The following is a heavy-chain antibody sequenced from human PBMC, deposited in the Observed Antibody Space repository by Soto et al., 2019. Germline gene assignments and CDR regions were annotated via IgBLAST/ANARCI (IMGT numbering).Heavy chain of an antibody. V-gene: IGHV6-1*01. J-gene: IGHJ4*02. CDR1: GDSVSSNIAV. D-gene: IGHD3-10*01. CDR3: ARRSGSPGYFDY. CDR2: TYYKSKWYI. Sequence: RTLSLTRGISGDSVSSNIAVWNWTSQSPSRGLEWLGRTYYKSKWYIDYAVSVKSRITINPDTSKNQYSLQLNSVPPEDTAVYYCARRSGSPGYFDYWGQGALVTVSS.